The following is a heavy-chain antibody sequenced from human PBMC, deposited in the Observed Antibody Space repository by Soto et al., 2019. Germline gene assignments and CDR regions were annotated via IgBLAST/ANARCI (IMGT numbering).Heavy chain of an antibody. CDR3: ARDFGMDV. V-gene: IGHV3-11*01. CDR2: ISHSGSTT. CDR1: GFTFSEDY. Sequence: SGGXXRLSCSASGFTFSEDYMGWVRQVPGKGLEWVSYISHSGSTTDYADSVKGRFTISRDNVNNSLFLQMNSLRADDTAVYYCARDFGMDVWGHGSTVTVSS. J-gene: IGHJ6*02.